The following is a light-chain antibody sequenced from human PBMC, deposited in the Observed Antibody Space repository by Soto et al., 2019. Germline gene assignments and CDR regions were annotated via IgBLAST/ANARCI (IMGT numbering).Light chain of an antibody. CDR2: EVN. V-gene: IGLV2-8*01. CDR3: SSYAGTSTVVV. J-gene: IGLJ2*01. Sequence: QSGLTQPPSASGSPGQSVTISCTGASSDVGGYSSVSWYQQHPGKAPKLMIYEVNKRPSGVPGRFSGSKSGNTASLTVSGLQAEDEGDYYCSSYAGTSTVVVFGGGTKLTVL. CDR1: SSDVGGYSS.